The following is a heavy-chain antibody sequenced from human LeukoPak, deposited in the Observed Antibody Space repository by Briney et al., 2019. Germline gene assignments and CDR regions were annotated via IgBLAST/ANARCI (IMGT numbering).Heavy chain of an antibody. V-gene: IGHV4-59*12. CDR3: ARGREYYDYVWGSYRYSYYFDY. D-gene: IGHD3-16*02. CDR2: IYYSGST. Sequence: SETLSLTCTVSGGSISSYYWSWIRQPPGKGLEWIGYIYYSGSTNYNPSLKSRVTISVDTSKNQFSLKLSSVTAADTAVYYSARGREYYDYVWGSYRYSYYFDYWGQGTLVTVSS. CDR1: GGSISSYY. J-gene: IGHJ4*02.